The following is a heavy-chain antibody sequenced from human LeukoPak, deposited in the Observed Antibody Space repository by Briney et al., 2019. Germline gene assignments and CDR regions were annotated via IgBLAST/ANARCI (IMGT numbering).Heavy chain of an antibody. Sequence: PSETLSLTCTVSGGSISGYYWSWIRQPPGKGLEWIGYIYYTGSTNYNPSLKSRGTISVDTSKNQFSLKLSSVTAADTAVYYCARRRHDYGDYYFDYWGQGTLVTVSS. V-gene: IGHV4-59*01. D-gene: IGHD4-17*01. J-gene: IGHJ4*02. CDR2: IYYTGST. CDR3: ARRRHDYGDYYFDY. CDR1: GGSISGYY.